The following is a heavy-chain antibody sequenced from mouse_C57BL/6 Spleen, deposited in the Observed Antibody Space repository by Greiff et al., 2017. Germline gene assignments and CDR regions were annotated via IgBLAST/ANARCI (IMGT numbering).Heavy chain of an antibody. Sequence: QVQLQQPGAELVKPGASVKLSCKASGYTFTSYWMHWVKQRPGRGLEWIGRIDPNSGGTKYNEKFKSKATLTVDKPSSTAYMQRSSLTSEDSAVYYCARWGTLYYGSSYWYFDVWGTGTTVTVSS. V-gene: IGHV1-72*01. CDR2: IDPNSGGT. J-gene: IGHJ1*03. CDR1: GYTFTSYW. D-gene: IGHD1-1*01. CDR3: ARWGTLYYGSSYWYFDV.